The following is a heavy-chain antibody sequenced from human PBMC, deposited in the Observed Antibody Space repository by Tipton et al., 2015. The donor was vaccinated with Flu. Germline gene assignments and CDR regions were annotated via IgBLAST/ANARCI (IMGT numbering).Heavy chain of an antibody. D-gene: IGHD3-16*01. CDR3: ARDSYMSPKMWVY. CDR1: GDSISSYH. CDR2: VYYTGST. J-gene: IGHJ4*02. Sequence: GLVKPSETLSLICTVSGDSISSYHYNWIRQPPGKGLEWIGSVYYTGSTTYNPSLKSRITISIDTSKNNFSVKLNSVTAADTAVYFCARDSYMSPKMWVYWGQGALVTVAS. V-gene: IGHV4-59*01.